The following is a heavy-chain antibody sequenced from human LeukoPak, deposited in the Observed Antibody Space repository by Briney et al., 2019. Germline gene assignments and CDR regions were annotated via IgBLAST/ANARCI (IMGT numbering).Heavy chain of an antibody. CDR1: GGSFSGYY. D-gene: IGHD3-16*02. CDR2: INHSGST. J-gene: IGHJ5*02. CDR3: ARVKGTFGGVIVTRENWFDP. Sequence: SETLSLTCAVYGGSFSGYYWSWIRQPPGKGLEWIGEINHSGSTNYNPSLKSRVTISVDTSKNQFSLKLSSVTAADTAVYYCARVKGTFGGVIVTRENWFDPWGQGTLVTVSS. V-gene: IGHV4-34*01.